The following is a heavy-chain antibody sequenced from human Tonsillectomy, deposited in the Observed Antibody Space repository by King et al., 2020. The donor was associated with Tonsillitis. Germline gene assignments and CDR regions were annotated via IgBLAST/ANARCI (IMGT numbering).Heavy chain of an antibody. CDR1: GFTFSSNA. V-gene: IGHV3-23*04. CDR3: AKGPYTSSGAFDN. D-gene: IGHD2-2*02. Sequence: VQLVESGGDLVQPGGSLRLSCAASGFTFSSNAMNWVRQAPGKGLEWVSAISGSGGGTYYADSVKGRFTISRDNSKNTLYLQMNSLRAEDTAIYYCAKGPYTSSGAFDNWGQGTMVTVSS. CDR2: ISGSGGGT. J-gene: IGHJ3*02.